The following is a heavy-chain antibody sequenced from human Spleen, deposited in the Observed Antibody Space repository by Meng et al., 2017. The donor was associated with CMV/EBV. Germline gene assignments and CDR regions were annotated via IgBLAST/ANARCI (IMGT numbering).Heavy chain of an antibody. Sequence: SGTSVSRGGYYWSWLRQRAGRGREGIGYIYYSWSNYYNPSLKSRLTILLDTSKNQFSLKLSSVTPADTAVYYCASSRGDGGSSPLHYWGQGTLVTVSS. V-gene: IGHV4-31*02. J-gene: IGHJ4*02. CDR3: ASSRGDGGSSPLHY. CDR1: GTSVSRGGYY. CDR2: IYYSWSN. D-gene: IGHD2-15*01.